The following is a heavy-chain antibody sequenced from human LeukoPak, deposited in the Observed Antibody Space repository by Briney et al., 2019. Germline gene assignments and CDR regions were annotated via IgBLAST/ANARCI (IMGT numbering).Heavy chain of an antibody. V-gene: IGHV4-59*01. Sequence: SETLSLTCTVSGGSISSYYWSWIRQPPGKGLEWIGYIYYSGSTNYNPSLKSRVTISVDMSKNQFSLKLSSVTAADTAVYYCARTGVVGATGEWYFDLWGRGTLVTVSS. CDR1: GGSISSYY. CDR3: ARTGVVGATGEWYFDL. CDR2: IYYSGST. D-gene: IGHD1-26*01. J-gene: IGHJ2*01.